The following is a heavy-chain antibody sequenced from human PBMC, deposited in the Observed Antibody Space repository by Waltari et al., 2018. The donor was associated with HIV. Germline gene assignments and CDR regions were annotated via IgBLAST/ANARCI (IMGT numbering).Heavy chain of an antibody. CDR2: IIPIFGTA. V-gene: IGHV1-69*13. D-gene: IGHD6-13*01. CDR3: ARDSVDVAAAGTGLGNWFDP. J-gene: IGHJ5*02. Sequence: QVQLVQSGAEVKKPGSSVKVSCKASGGTFSSYAISWVRQAPGQGLGWMGGIIPIFGTANYAQKFQGRVTITADESTSTAYMELSSLGSEDTAVYYCARDSVDVAAAGTGLGNWFDPWGQGTLVTVSS. CDR1: GGTFSSYA.